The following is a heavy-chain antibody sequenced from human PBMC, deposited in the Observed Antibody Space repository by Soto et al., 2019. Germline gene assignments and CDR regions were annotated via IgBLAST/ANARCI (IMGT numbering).Heavy chain of an antibody. J-gene: IGHJ4*02. V-gene: IGHV1-46*01. Sequence: QVQLVQSGAEVKKPGASVKVSCKASGYTFTSYYMHWVRQAPEQGLEWMGIINPSGGSTSYAQKFQGRVTMTRDTSTSTVYMELSSLRSEDTAVYYCARDGLRGYYYDSSGYYRPGFDYWGQGTLVTVSS. CDR1: GYTFTSYY. CDR2: INPSGGST. CDR3: ARDGLRGYYYDSSGYYRPGFDY. D-gene: IGHD3-22*01.